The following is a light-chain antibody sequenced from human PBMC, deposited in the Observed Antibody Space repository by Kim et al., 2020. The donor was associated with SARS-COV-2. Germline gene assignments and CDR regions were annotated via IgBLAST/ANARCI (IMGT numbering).Light chain of an antibody. CDR2: GHN. CDR1: SSNIGSNY. CDR3: AAWDDGLSGLL. V-gene: IGLV1-47*02. Sequence: QPVLSQPPLASGTPGQRVTISCSGGSSNIGSNYVYWYQHLPGTAPKLVIYGHNQRPSGVPDRFSGSTSGTSASLAIGGLRSEDEADYYCAAWDDGLSGLLFGGGTQLTVL. J-gene: IGLJ2*01.